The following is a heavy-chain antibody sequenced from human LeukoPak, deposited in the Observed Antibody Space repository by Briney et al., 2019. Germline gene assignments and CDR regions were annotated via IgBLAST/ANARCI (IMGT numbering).Heavy chain of an antibody. CDR3: AKSNYFDSGGYYFFDY. CDR2: ISSGGTTT. J-gene: IGHJ4*02. D-gene: IGHD3-22*01. CDR1: GFTFRNYA. V-gene: IGHV3-23*01. Sequence: GGSLRLSCEASGFTFRNYAMIWVRQAPGKGLEWVSVISSGGTTTYYADSVKGRFTISRDDSKNTVYLQMNNLRAEDTAVYYCAKSNYFDSGGYYFFDYWGQGTLVTVSS.